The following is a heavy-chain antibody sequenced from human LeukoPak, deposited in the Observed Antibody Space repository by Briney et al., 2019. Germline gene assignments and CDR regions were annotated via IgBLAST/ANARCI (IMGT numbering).Heavy chain of an antibody. CDR2: IKEDGSDK. CDR1: GFTFSTYW. J-gene: IGHJ4*02. V-gene: IGHV3-7*01. CDR3: VPLNWNPPGDFDR. Sequence: GGSLRLSCAGSGFTFSTYWMSWVRQAPGKGLEWVANIKEDGSDKYYVESVKGRFTISKDNAKNSLYLQMNSLRDEDTAVYYCVPLNWNPPGDFDRWGQGTLVTVSS. D-gene: IGHD1-20*01.